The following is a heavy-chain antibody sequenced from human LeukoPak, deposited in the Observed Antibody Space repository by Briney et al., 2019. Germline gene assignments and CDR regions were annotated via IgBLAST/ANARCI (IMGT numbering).Heavy chain of an antibody. CDR3: ARRYCSSTSCPNWFDP. J-gene: IGHJ5*02. CDR2: IIPIFGTA. Sequence: XSVKVSCKASGGTFSSYAISWVRQAPGQGLEWMGGIIPIFGTANYAQKFQGRVTITTDESTSTAYMELSSLRSEDTAVYYCARRYCSSTSCPNWFDPWGQGTLVTVSS. D-gene: IGHD2-2*01. V-gene: IGHV1-69*05. CDR1: GGTFSSYA.